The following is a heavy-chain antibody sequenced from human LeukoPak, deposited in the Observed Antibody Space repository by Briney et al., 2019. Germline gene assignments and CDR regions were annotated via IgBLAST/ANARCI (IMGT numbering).Heavy chain of an antibody. D-gene: IGHD1-26*01. V-gene: IGHV3-30*02. J-gene: IGHJ4*02. CDR3: AKVRQKWELGLDY. CDR1: GFTFSSYG. CDR2: IRYDGSNK. Sequence: GGSLRLSCAASGFTFSSYGMHWVRQAPGKGLEWVAFIRYDGSNKYYADSVKGRFTISRDNSKNTLYLQMNSLRAEDTAVYYCAKVRQKWELGLDYWGQGTLVTVSS.